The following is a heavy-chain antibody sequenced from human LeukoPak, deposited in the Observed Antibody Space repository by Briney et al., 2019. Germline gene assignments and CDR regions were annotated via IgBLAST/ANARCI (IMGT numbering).Heavy chain of an antibody. CDR1: EGTFSSYA. J-gene: IGHJ4*02. D-gene: IGHD3-22*01. Sequence: SVKVSCKASEGTFSSYASSWVRQAPGQGLEWMGRIIPIFGTANYAQKFQGRVTITTDESTSTAYMELSSLRSEDTAVYYCARDSYYDSSGYSTTSVYWGQGTLVTVSS. V-gene: IGHV1-69*05. CDR3: ARDSYYDSSGYSTTSVY. CDR2: IIPIFGTA.